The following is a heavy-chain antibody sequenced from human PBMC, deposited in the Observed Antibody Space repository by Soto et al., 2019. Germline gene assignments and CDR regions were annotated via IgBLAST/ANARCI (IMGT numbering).Heavy chain of an antibody. CDR1: GGSISSDGYS. J-gene: IGHJ4*02. D-gene: IGHD6-19*01. CDR3: ARGGGLGAVAADY. CDR2: IYHSGST. Sequence: QLQLQESGSGLVKPSQTLSLTCAVSGGSISSDGYSWSWIRPPPGKGLEWIGYIYHSGSTYYNPSLKSRVTISVDRVKNQFSLKLSSVTAADTAVYYCARGGGLGAVAADYWGQGTLGTVSS. V-gene: IGHV4-30-2*01.